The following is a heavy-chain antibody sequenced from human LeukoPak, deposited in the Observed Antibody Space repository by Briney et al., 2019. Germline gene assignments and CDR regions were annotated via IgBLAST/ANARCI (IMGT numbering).Heavy chain of an antibody. Sequence: SVKVSCKASGGTFSSYAISWVRQAPGQGLEWMGGIIPIFGTANYAQKFQGRVTITADESASTAYMELSSLRSEDTAVYYCARLLVALENNDYWGQGTLVTVSS. CDR3: ARLLVALENNDY. D-gene: IGHD2-15*01. V-gene: IGHV1-69*13. J-gene: IGHJ4*02. CDR2: IIPIFGTA. CDR1: GGTFSSYA.